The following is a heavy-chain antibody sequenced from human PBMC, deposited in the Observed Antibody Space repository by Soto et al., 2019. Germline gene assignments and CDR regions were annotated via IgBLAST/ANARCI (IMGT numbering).Heavy chain of an antibody. CDR2: INHSGST. D-gene: IGHD2-8*02. CDR1: GGSFSGYY. V-gene: IGHV4-34*01. J-gene: IGHJ4*02. Sequence: NPSETLSLTCAVYGGSFSGYYWTWIRQPPGTGLEWIGEINHSGSTNYNPSLKSRVTISLDTSKNQFSLKLTSVTAADTAVYYCARDKITGLFDYWGQGTLVTVSS. CDR3: ARDKITGLFDY.